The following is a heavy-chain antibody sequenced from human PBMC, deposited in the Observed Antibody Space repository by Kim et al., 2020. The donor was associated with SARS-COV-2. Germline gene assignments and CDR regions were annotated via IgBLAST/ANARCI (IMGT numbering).Heavy chain of an antibody. J-gene: IGHJ4*02. V-gene: IGHV1-3*01. Sequence: QKCQGRVTITRDTSASTAYMELSSLRSEDTAVYYCARDGIYDSSGQDFDYWGQGTLVTVSS. D-gene: IGHD3-22*01. CDR3: ARDGIYDSSGQDFDY.